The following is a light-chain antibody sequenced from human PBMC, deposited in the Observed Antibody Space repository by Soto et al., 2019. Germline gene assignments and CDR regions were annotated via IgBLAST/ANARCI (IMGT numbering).Light chain of an antibody. Sequence: AIRMTQSPSSFSASTGDRVTITCRASQSISSYLAWYQQKPGKAPKLLIYAASTLQSGVPSRFRGSGSGTDFTLTISCLQSEDFATYYCQQYYTYPRRTFGQGTKVEIK. CDR3: QQYYTYPRRT. CDR2: AAS. J-gene: IGKJ1*01. CDR1: QSISSY. V-gene: IGKV1-8*01.